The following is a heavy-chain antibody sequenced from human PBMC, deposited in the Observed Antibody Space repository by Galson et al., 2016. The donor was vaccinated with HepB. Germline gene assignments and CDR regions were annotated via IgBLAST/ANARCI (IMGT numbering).Heavy chain of an antibody. D-gene: IGHD3-10*01. V-gene: IGHV4-31*03. CDR3: ASGMVRGVKRFDY. Sequence: LSLTCTVSGGSIRRGSYYWSWIRQHPGTGLEWIGYISYSGGTYYNPSLKSRVTISVDTSKNQFSLKLSSVTAAATAVYYCASGMVRGVKRFDYWGQGTLVTVSS. J-gene: IGHJ4*02. CDR1: GGSIRRGSYY. CDR2: ISYSGGT.